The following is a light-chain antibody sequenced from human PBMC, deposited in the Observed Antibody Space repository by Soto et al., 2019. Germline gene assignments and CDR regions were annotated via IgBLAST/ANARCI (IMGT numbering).Light chain of an antibody. J-gene: IGKJ5*01. CDR2: DAS. CDR1: QSVSSY. V-gene: IGKV3-15*01. Sequence: EIVLTQSPATLSFSPGERATLSCRASQSVSSYLAWYQQKPGQAPRLLIYDASTRATGIPARFSGSGSGTEFTLTISSLQSEDFAVYYCQQYNNWITFGQGTRLEL. CDR3: QQYNNWIT.